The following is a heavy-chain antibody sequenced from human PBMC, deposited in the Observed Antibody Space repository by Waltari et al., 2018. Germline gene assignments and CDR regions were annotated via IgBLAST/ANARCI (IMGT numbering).Heavy chain of an antibody. CDR3: ARVNNYYDSIGRDWFDP. CDR1: GYSFTDNY. CDR2: INPNNGDT. D-gene: IGHD3-22*01. J-gene: IGHJ5*02. V-gene: IGHV1-2*02. Sequence: QVQLVQSGAEVKKPGASVKVSCKASGYSFTDNYIHWIRQAPGQGLEWMGWINPNNGDTIYAQKFKGRVTMTRDTSISTAYMELSGLRSDDTAMFYCARVNNYYDSIGRDWFDPWGQGTLVTVSS.